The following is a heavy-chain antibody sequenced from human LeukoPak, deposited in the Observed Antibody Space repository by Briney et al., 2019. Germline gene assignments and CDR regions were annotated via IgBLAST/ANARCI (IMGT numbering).Heavy chain of an antibody. CDR2: IRFDGSHK. CDR3: AKDHGWELDGSGEYYFYYCMDV. V-gene: IGHV3-30*02. Sequence: GGSLRLSCAASGFTFSSYGMHWVRQAPGKGLEWVASIRFDGSHKSYADSVKGRFTISRDYSKNTLYLQMNTLRAEGTAVYYCAKDHGWELDGSGEYYFYYCMDVWGKGTTVTIPS. J-gene: IGHJ6*03. CDR1: GFTFSSYG. D-gene: IGHD1-26*01.